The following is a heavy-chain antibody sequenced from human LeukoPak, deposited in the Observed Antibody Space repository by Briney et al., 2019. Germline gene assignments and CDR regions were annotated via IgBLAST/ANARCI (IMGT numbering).Heavy chain of an antibody. J-gene: IGHJ4*02. CDR1: GFTFSDYG. CDR3: AKSSGGYEPGYFDY. V-gene: IGHV3-48*01. D-gene: IGHD5-12*01. Sequence: GGSLRLSCVASGFTFSDYGIHWVRQTPREGLEGVSYIGSGATTIQYADSVRGRFTISRDNARNSLYLQMNSLRAEDTAVYYCAKSSGGYEPGYFDYWGQGTLVSVSS. CDR2: IGSGATTI.